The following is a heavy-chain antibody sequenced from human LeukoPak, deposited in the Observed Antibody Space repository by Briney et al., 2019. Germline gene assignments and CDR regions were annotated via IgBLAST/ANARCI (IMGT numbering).Heavy chain of an antibody. J-gene: IGHJ4*02. D-gene: IGHD4-17*01. CDR1: GITVSRNY. CDR2: IYSGDTT. Sequence: GGSLRLSCAASGITVSRNYMNWVRQAPGKGLEWVSVIYSGDTTHYADSVKGRFSISRDNSKDTLYLQMNNLRVEDTAVYYCARDLAYGDYIYGYWGQGTLVTVSS. V-gene: IGHV3-66*01. CDR3: ARDLAYGDYIYGY.